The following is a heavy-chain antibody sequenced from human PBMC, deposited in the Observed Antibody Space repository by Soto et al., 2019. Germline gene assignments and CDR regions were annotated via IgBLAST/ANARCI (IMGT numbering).Heavy chain of an antibody. CDR3: ARRYGGNIDY. V-gene: IGHV4-59*01. CDR1: DGSISSYY. Sequence: QVQLQESGPGLVKPSEILSLTCTVSDGSISSYYWSWIRQPPGKGLEWIGYIYYSGSTNYNPSLKSRVTISVDTSKDQFSLKLSSVTAGDTAVYYCARRYGGNIDYWGQGTLVTVSS. CDR2: IYYSGST. D-gene: IGHD1-1*01. J-gene: IGHJ4*02.